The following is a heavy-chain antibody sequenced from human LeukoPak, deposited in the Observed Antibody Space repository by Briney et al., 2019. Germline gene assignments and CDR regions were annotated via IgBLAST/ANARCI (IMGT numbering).Heavy chain of an antibody. CDR3: AIAAVGRSFDY. V-gene: IGHV4-39*01. J-gene: IGHJ4*02. Sequence: SETLSLTCTVSGDSISSSSYYWAWVRQPPGKGLEWIGSIYFCGNTYYNPSLQRTVTISVDTSKNQFSLNLRSVTAADTAVYYCAIAAVGRSFDYWGRGTLVTVSS. CDR2: IYFCGNT. D-gene: IGHD6-13*01. CDR1: GDSISSSSYY.